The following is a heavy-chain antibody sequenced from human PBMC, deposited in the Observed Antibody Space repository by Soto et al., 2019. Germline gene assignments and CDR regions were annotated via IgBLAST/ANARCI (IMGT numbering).Heavy chain of an antibody. D-gene: IGHD7-27*01. J-gene: IGHJ4*02. CDR1: GGSISSGDYY. CDR3: AREPSGRYFDY. CDR2: IYYSGST. Sequence: QVQLQESGPGLVKPSQTLSLTCTVSGGSISSGDYYWSWIRQPPGKGLEWFGYIYYSGSTYYNPSLKSXXTXSXATAKNQFSLKLSSVTAADTAVYYCAREPSGRYFDYWGQGTLVTVSS. V-gene: IGHV4-30-4*01.